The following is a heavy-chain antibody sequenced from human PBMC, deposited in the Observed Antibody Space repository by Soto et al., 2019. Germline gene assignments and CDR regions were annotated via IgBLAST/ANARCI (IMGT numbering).Heavy chain of an antibody. CDR2: IYYSGST. CDR3: ARETTTVTYNWFDP. Sequence: QVQLQESGPGLVKPSETLSLTCTVSGGSVSSGSYYWSWIRQPPGKGLEWIGYIYYSGSTNYNPSLKSRVTISLDTSKNQFSLKLSSVTAADTAVYYCARETTTVTYNWFDPWGQGTLVTVSS. CDR1: GGSVSSGSYY. V-gene: IGHV4-61*01. J-gene: IGHJ5*02. D-gene: IGHD4-17*01.